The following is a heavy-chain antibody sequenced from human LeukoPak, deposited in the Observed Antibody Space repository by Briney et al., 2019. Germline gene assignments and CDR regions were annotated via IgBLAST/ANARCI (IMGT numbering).Heavy chain of an antibody. CDR2: INHSGST. D-gene: IGHD2-2*02. CDR1: AGSFSGYY. CDR3: ARGRIVVVPAAIGAYYYYYMDV. V-gene: IGHV4-34*01. J-gene: IGHJ6*03. Sequence: SETLSLTCAVYAGSFSGYYWSWIRQPPGKGLEWIGEINHSGSTNYNPSLKSRVTISVDTSKNQFSLKLSSVTAADTAVYYCARGRIVVVPAAIGAYYYYYMDVWGKGTTVTVSS.